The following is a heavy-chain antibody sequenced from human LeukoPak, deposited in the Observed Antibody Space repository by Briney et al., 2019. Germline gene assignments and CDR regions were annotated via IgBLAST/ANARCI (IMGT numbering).Heavy chain of an antibody. J-gene: IGHJ4*02. Sequence: GGSLRLSCAASGFTFSDYWMSWVRQAPGKGLEWVANIKQDGSEKYYVDSVKGRFTISRDNAKNSLHLQMNTLRAEDTAVYYCAKAGYGSGSSSFDQWGQGTLVTVSS. CDR2: IKQDGSEK. CDR3: AKAGYGSGSSSFDQ. CDR1: GFTFSDYW. D-gene: IGHD3-10*01. V-gene: IGHV3-7*01.